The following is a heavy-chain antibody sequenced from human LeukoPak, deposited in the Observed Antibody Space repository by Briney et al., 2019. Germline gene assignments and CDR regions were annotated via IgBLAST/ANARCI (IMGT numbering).Heavy chain of an antibody. V-gene: IGHV3-7*03. J-gene: IGHJ6*03. CDR3: ARVAKGYSSGWSYYYYYMDV. CDR2: INLDGSDK. Sequence: GGSLRLSCAASGFTFNNYWMTWVRQAPGKGLEWVGNINLDGSDKYYGDSVKGRFTISRDNAKNSLYLQMNSLRAEDTAVYYCARVAKGYSSGWSYYYYYMDVWGKGTTVTISS. CDR1: GFTFNNYW. D-gene: IGHD6-19*01.